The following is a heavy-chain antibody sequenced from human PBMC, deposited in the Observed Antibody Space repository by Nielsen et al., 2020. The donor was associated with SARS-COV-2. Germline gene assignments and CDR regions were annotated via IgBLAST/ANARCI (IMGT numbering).Heavy chain of an antibody. CDR3: ARTGRNMVNYYGMDV. CDR1: GFTFSSYD. D-gene: IGHD5-18*01. V-gene: IGHV3-48*03. Sequence: GGSLRLSCAVSGFTFSSYDFNWVRQAPGKGLEWVSYISHSGNYMIYADSVKGRLTISRDNARNSVYLQMNSLGAEDTAVYYCARTGRNMVNYYGMDVWGQGTTVTVSS. J-gene: IGHJ6*02. CDR2: ISHSGNYM.